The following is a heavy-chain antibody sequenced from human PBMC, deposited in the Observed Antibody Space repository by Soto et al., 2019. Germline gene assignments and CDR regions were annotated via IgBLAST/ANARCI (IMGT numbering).Heavy chain of an antibody. CDR3: VRGGADLYQNGLDV. V-gene: IGHV3-23*01. D-gene: IGHD3-10*01. CDR1: GFTLKAYG. Sequence: DVQMLESGGGLVQPGGSLRLSCAASGFTLKAYGMSWLRQPPGKGMEWVSSMTADGTGTAHADPVKDRFTTSRDDSRDTVYLEMNSLRVEDTAVYYCVRGGADLYQNGLDVWGRATTVSVSS. J-gene: IGHJ6*02. CDR2: MTADGTGT.